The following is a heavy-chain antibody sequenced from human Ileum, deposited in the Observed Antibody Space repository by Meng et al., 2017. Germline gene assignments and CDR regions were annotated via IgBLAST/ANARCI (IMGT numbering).Heavy chain of an antibody. CDR2: IHHSGST. D-gene: IGHD2-15*01. J-gene: IGHJ4*02. Sequence: QVQLQQWGAGLLKPSETWSLTCAGYGGSFSGYYWTWIRQPPGKGLEWIGEIHHSGSTNYNPSLKSRVTMSIDTSKIQFSLELSSVTAADTAVYYCARVRCASVSCYGDSYFDYWGQGILVTVSS. V-gene: IGHV4-34*01. CDR3: ARVRCASVSCYGDSYFDY. CDR1: GGSFSGYY.